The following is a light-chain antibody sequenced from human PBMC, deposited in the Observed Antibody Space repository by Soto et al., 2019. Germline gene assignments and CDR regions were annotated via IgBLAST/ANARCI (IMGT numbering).Light chain of an antibody. Sequence: QSVLTQPPSASETPGQTVSISCSGSNSNIASNTVNWYQHLPGTAPKLLVYYNNQRPSGVPDRFSGSKSGTSASLAISGLXSEDESVYYCAAWDDTLKRYVFGTGTKVTVL. V-gene: IGLV1-44*01. CDR3: AAWDDTLKRYV. CDR1: NSNIASNT. J-gene: IGLJ1*01. CDR2: YNN.